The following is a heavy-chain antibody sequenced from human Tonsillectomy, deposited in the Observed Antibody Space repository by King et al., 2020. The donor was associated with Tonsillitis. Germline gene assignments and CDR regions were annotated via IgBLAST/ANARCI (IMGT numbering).Heavy chain of an antibody. CDR2: IYPGDSET. Sequence: QLVQSGAEVKKPGESLKISCKGSGYNFAGYWIDWGRQMPGKGLESMGIIYPGDSETRYSPSFQGQVTISVDKSISTAYLQWSSLKASDTAMYYCARLVSGGYAQFDYWGQGTLVTVSS. CDR3: ARLVSGGYAQFDY. J-gene: IGHJ4*02. V-gene: IGHV5-51*03. CDR1: GYNFAGYW. D-gene: IGHD5-12*01.